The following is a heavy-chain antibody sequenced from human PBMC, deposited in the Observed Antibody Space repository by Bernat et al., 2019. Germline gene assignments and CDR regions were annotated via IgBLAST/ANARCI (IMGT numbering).Heavy chain of an antibody. CDR3: ARYGGSYFDC. CDR2: IKQDVSEK. Sequence: DVQLVESGGGLVQPGGSLRLSCAAPAFTFSKYWMSWVRQAPGKGLELVANIKQDVSEKYYVDSVKGRFTISRDNAKNSLYLQMNSLTAEDTAVYYCARYGGSYFDCWGQGTLVTVSS. D-gene: IGHD5-12*01. CDR1: AFTFSKYW. V-gene: IGHV3-7*03. J-gene: IGHJ4*02.